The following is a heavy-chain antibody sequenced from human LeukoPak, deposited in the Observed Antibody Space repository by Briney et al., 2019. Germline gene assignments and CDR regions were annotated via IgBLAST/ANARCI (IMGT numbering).Heavy chain of an antibody. CDR2: IYYSGST. CDR1: GGSTSSYY. J-gene: IGHJ6*03. D-gene: IGHD3-3*01. V-gene: IGHV4-59*01. CDR3: ARVPFLEWLRPYYYCMDV. Sequence: PSETLSLTCTVSGGSTSSYYWSWIRQPPGKGLEWIGYIYYSGSTNYNPSLKSRVTISVDTSKNQFSLKLSSVTAADTAVYYCARVPFLEWLRPYYYCMDVWGKGTTVTVSS.